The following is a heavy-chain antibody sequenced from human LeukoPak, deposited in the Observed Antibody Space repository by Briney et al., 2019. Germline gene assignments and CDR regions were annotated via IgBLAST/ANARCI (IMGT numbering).Heavy chain of an antibody. V-gene: IGHV3-23*01. CDR3: AKHDPRRVVITNWFDP. CDR1: GFTFSAYA. J-gene: IGHJ5*02. D-gene: IGHD3-22*01. Sequence: GGSLRLSCAASGFTFSAYAISWVRQAPGKGLEWVSATSGSGGITYYADSVKGRFTISRGNSKNKLCLQMNSLRAEDTAVYYCAKHDPRRVVITNWFDPWGQGTLVTVSS. CDR2: TSGSGGIT.